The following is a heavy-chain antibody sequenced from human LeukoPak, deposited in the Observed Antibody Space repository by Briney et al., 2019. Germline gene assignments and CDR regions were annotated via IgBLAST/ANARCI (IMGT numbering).Heavy chain of an antibody. J-gene: IGHJ2*01. CDR1: GGSINNNY. CDR3: AGGTLDGPLCGTYWYFHV. V-gene: IGHV4-59*01. D-gene: IGHD2/OR15-2a*01. CDR2: VYSNGNT. Sequence: PSETLSLTCTVSGGSINNNYWTWIRQPPGKGPEWIGYVYSNGNTNFNPSLKSRVTMSIETSKNHFSLKVTSVTAADTAVYYCAGGTLDGPLCGTYWYFHVWGRGTIFTVCS.